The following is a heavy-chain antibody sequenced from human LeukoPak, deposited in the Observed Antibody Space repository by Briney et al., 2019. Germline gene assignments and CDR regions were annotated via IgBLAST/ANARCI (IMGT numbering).Heavy chain of an antibody. J-gene: IGHJ4*02. Sequence: PGGSLRLSCAASGFTFSSYAMSWVRQAPGKGLEWVSAISGSDDGTYYADSVEGRFTISRDNSRNTLYLQMNTLRAEDTAVYFCAKSPVSSCRGSFCYPFDYWGQGNLVTVSS. CDR2: ISGSDDGT. V-gene: IGHV3-23*01. CDR3: AKSPVSSCRGSFCYPFDY. CDR1: GFTFSSYA. D-gene: IGHD2-15*01.